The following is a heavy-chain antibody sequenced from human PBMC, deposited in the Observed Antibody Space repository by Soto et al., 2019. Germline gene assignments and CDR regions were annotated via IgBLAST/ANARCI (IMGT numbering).Heavy chain of an antibody. V-gene: IGHV3-23*01. J-gene: IGHJ4*02. CDR1: GVTFSIYA. D-gene: IGHD3-22*01. CDR3: AKDLGYYDSSGSDY. CDR2: ISGSGGST. Sequence: GXSLKLSGAASGVTFSIYAISWVRQAPGKGLEWVSAISGSGGSTYYADSVKGQFTISRDNSKNTLYLQMNSLRDEDTAVYYCAKDLGYYDSSGSDYWGQGTLVTVSS.